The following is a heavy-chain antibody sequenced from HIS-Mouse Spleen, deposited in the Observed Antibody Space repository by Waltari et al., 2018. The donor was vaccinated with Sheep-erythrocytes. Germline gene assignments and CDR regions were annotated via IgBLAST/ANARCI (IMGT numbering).Heavy chain of an antibody. CDR2: ISYDGSNK. CDR3: AKDRRGFRDY. V-gene: IGHV3-30*18. CDR1: GFTFSSYG. D-gene: IGHD3-10*01. J-gene: IGHJ4*02. Sequence: QVQLVESGGGVVQPGRSLRLSCAASGFTFSSYGMHWVRQAPGKGLEWVAVISYDGSNKYYADSVKGRFTISRDNSKNTLYLQMNSLRAEDTAVYYCAKDRRGFRDYWGQGTLVTVSS.